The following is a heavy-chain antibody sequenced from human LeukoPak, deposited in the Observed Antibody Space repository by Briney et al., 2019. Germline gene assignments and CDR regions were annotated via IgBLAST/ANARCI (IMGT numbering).Heavy chain of an antibody. CDR1: GGSISSYY. CDR2: IYDSGST. V-gene: IGHV4-59*08. CDR3: ARNAAPRGVEYPPAVDY. D-gene: IGHD2/OR15-2a*01. Sequence: KPSETLSLTCTVSGGSISSYYWSWIRQPPGKRLEWIGYIYDSGSTNYNPSLDSRVTISVDTFQNRLSLKLSSVTAADTAVYYCARNAAPRGVEYPPAVDYWGQGILVTVSS. J-gene: IGHJ4*02.